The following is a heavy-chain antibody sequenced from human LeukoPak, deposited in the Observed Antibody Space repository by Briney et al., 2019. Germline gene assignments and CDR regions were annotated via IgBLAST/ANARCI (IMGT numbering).Heavy chain of an antibody. D-gene: IGHD6-13*01. CDR2: INPSGGST. J-gene: IGHJ5*02. Sequence: ASVKVSCKASGYTFTSYYMHWVRQAPGQGLEWMGIINPSGGSTSYAQKFQGRVTMTRDTCTSTVYMELSSLRSEDTAVYYCARDSIAAAGENWFDPWGQGTLVTVSS. V-gene: IGHV1-46*03. CDR3: ARDSIAAAGENWFDP. CDR1: GYTFTSYY.